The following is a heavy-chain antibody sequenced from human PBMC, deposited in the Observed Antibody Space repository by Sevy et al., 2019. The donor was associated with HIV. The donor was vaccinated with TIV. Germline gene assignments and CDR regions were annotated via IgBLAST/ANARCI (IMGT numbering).Heavy chain of an antibody. CDR3: ARFKYYGSESLYYFDY. V-gene: IGHV1-69*06. CDR2: IIPIFGST. J-gene: IGHJ4*02. Sequence: ASVKFSCKASGGTFSDYAISWVRQAPGQGLEWMGGIIPIFGSTNYAQKFQGRVTITADKSTSTVYMELSSLRSEDSALYYCARFKYYGSESLYYFDYWGQGTLVTVSS. CDR1: GGTFSDYA. D-gene: IGHD3-10*01.